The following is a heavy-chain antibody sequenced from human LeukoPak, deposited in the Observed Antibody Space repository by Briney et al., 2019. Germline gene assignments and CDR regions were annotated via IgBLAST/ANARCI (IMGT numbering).Heavy chain of an antibody. J-gene: IGHJ4*02. CDR3: ARAARYCSGTSCPLPFDY. D-gene: IGHD2-2*01. Sequence: GGSLRLSCAASGFTFSSYWMSWVRQAPGKGLEWVANIKQDGSEKYYVDSVKGRFTISRDNAKNSLYLQMNSLRAEGSAVYYCARAARYCSGTSCPLPFDYWGQGTLVTVSS. V-gene: IGHV3-7*01. CDR2: IKQDGSEK. CDR1: GFTFSSYW.